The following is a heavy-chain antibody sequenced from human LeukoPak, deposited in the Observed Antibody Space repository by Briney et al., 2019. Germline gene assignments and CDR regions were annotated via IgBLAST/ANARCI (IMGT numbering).Heavy chain of an antibody. D-gene: IGHD2-21*02. CDR2: IAFDGSEK. V-gene: IGHV3-30*04. CDR1: GFTFTNFA. J-gene: IGHJ3*02. Sequence: PGGSLRLSCVASGFTFTNFALHWVRQAPGKGLEWVALIAFDGSEKYYADSVKGRFTISRDNSKNTLYLQMNSLRAEDTAVYYCASDIVVVTAMGGNDAFDIWGQGTMVTVSS. CDR3: ASDIVVVTAMGGNDAFDI.